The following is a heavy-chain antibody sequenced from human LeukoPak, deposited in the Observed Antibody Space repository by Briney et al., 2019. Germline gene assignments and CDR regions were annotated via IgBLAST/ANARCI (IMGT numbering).Heavy chain of an antibody. D-gene: IGHD1-26*01. V-gene: IGHV1-69*13. Sequence: SVKVSCKASGGTFSSYAISWVRQAPGQGLEWMGGIIPIFGTANYAQKFQGRVTITADESTSTAYMELSSLRSEDTAVYYCASGEGSRSYAYYFDYWGQGTLVTVSS. CDR2: IIPIFGTA. CDR1: GGTFSSYA. CDR3: ASGEGSRSYAYYFDY. J-gene: IGHJ4*02.